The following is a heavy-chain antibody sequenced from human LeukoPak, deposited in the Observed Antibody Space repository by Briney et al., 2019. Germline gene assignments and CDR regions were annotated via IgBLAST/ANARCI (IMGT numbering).Heavy chain of an antibody. CDR3: AKDLVGYSSGWILD. Sequence: GRSLRLSCAASGFTFSSYGMHWVRQAPGKGLEWVAVISYDGSNAYYADSVKGRFTISRDNSKNTLYLQMNSLRTEDTAVYYCAKDLVGYSSGWILDWGQGTLVNVSS. D-gene: IGHD6-19*01. V-gene: IGHV3-30*18. CDR1: GFTFSSYG. CDR2: ISYDGSNA. J-gene: IGHJ4*02.